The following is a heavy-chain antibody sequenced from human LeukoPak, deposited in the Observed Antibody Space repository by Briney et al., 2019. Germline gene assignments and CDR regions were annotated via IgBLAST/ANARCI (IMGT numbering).Heavy chain of an antibody. CDR1: GPSISSGRYY. CDR3: ARDGGWPTVSLYSYYGMDV. D-gene: IGHD4-11*01. J-gene: IGHJ6*02. V-gene: IGHV4-61*02. CDR2: IYTSGST. Sequence: KPSQTLSLTCTVSGPSISSGRYYWSWIRQPAGKGLEWIGRIYTSGSTNYNPSLKSRFTISVDTSKNQFSVKVSSVTAADTAVYYCARDGGWPTVSLYSYYGMDVWGQGTTVTVSS.